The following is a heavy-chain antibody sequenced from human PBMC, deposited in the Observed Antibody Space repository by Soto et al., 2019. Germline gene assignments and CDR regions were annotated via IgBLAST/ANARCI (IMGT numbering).Heavy chain of an antibody. D-gene: IGHD6-13*01. Sequence: GGSLRLSCAASGLTFSSYSMNWVRQAPGKGLEWVSSISSSSSYIYYADSVKGRFTISRDNAKNSLYLQMNSLRAEDTAVYYCARDLIAAAGTWYYYGMDVWGQGTTVTVSS. CDR1: GLTFSSYS. CDR3: ARDLIAAAGTWYYYGMDV. J-gene: IGHJ6*02. CDR2: ISSSSSYI. V-gene: IGHV3-21*01.